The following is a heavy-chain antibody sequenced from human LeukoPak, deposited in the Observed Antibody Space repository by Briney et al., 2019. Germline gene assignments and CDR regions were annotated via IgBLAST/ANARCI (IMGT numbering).Heavy chain of an antibody. D-gene: IGHD2-15*01. Sequence: GGSLRLSSAASAFTFTHAWMSWVSQAPGKGLESVARIKSKIDGGTTEYAAHVRGRFTISRDDSKNTLYRQMNSLKTEDTAVYYCTTASDCSGGSCYFDYWGQGTLVIVSS. CDR2: IKSKIDGGTT. J-gene: IGHJ4*02. CDR1: AFTFTHAW. CDR3: TTASDCSGGSCYFDY. V-gene: IGHV3-15*01.